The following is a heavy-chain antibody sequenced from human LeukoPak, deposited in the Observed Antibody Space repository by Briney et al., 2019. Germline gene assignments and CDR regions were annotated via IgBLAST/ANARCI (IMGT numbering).Heavy chain of an antibody. CDR3: ARDHYYDSSGYWLYYFDY. V-gene: IGHV4-4*07. J-gene: IGHJ4*02. D-gene: IGHD3-22*01. CDR1: GGSISSYY. Sequence: SETLSLTCTVSGGSISSYYWSWIRQPAGKGLEWIGRIYTSGSTNYNPSLKSRVTMSVDTPNNQFSLKLSSVTAADTAVYYCARDHYYDSSGYWLYYFDYWGQGTLVTVSS. CDR2: IYTSGST.